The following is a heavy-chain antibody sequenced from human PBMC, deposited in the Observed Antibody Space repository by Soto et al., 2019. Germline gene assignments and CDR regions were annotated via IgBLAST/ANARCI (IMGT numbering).Heavy chain of an antibody. J-gene: IGHJ4*02. CDR1: GYTFTNYG. D-gene: IGHD1-7*01. V-gene: IGHV1-18*01. CDR2: ISPYHGNT. Sequence: ASVKVSCKPSGYTFTNYGITWVRQAPGQGLEWMGWISPYHGNTKYEQSLQGRVTMTTDTSTSTAYMELRSLRSDDTAVYYCARGISGATGEFGFWGQGSLVTVSS. CDR3: ARGISGATGEFGF.